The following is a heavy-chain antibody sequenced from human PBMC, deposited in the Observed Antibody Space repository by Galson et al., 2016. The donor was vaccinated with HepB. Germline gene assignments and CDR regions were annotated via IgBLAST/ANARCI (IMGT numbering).Heavy chain of an antibody. V-gene: IGHV4-31*03. D-gene: IGHD4-17*01. CDR3: ARMVYGDAYYFDY. Sequence: TLSLTCTVSGGSISSGGYYWSWIRQHPGKGLEWIGYIYYSGSTYYNPSLKSRVTISVDTSKNQFSLKLSSVTAADTAVYYCARMVYGDAYYFDYWGHGTLVTVSA. CDR1: GGSISSGGYY. J-gene: IGHJ4*01. CDR2: IYYSGST.